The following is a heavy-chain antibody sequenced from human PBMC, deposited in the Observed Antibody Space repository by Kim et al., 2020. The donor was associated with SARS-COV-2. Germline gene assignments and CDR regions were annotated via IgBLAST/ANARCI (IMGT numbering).Heavy chain of an antibody. V-gene: IGHV3-23*01. J-gene: IGHJ4*02. D-gene: IGHD1-26*01. Sequence: GGSLRLSCSASGFTFSSYAMSWVRQAPGKGLEWVSDISGSGGSPYYPDSVKGRFTISRDNSKNTLYLQMNSLRADDTALYYCALVGPYYYFDYWGQGTLVTVSS. CDR1: GFTFSSYA. CDR2: ISGSGGSP. CDR3: ALVGPYYYFDY.